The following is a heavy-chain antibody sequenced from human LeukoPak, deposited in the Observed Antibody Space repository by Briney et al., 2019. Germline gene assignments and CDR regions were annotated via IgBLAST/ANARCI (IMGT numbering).Heavy chain of an antibody. CDR3: ARDAVTTDFDY. J-gene: IGHJ4*02. D-gene: IGHD4-17*01. CDR1: GFTFSSYS. Sequence: GGSLRLSCAASGFTFSSYSMNWVRQAPGKGLEWVSSISSSNSYIYYADSVKGRFTISRDNAKNSLYLQMNSLRAEDTAVYYCARDAVTTDFDYWGQGTLVTVSS. CDR2: ISSSNSYI. V-gene: IGHV3-21*01.